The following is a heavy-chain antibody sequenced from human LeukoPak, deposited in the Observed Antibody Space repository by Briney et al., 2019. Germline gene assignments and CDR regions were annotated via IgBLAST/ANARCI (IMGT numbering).Heavy chain of an antibody. V-gene: IGHV5-10-1*01. Sequence: RSGESLKISCKGSGYSFTSYRISWVRQMPGKGLEWMGRIDPSDSYTKYSPSFQGHVTISGDESISTAYLQWSSLKASDTAMYYCARHFLGELPDMDVWGQGTTVTVSS. CDR1: GYSFTSYR. CDR2: IDPSDSYT. CDR3: ARHFLGELPDMDV. J-gene: IGHJ6*02. D-gene: IGHD1-26*01.